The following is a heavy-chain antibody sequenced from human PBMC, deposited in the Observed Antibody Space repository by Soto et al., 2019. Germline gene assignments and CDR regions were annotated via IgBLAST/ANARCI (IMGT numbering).Heavy chain of an antibody. Sequence: ASVKVSCKASGYTFTGYYVHWLRQAPGQGLEWMGWINPNSGDTYLAQRFQGRVTMNRDTSIGTAYMELRGLTSDDTAEYYCAKGGAIVAAGTRVYLYNAMDVWGQGTTVTV. CDR2: INPNSGDT. J-gene: IGHJ6*02. CDR1: GYTFTGYY. D-gene: IGHD1-26*01. V-gene: IGHV1-2*02. CDR3: AKGGAIVAAGTRVYLYNAMDV.